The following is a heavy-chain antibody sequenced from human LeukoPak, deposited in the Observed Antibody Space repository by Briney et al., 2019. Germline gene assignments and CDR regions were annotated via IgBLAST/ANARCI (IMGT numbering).Heavy chain of an antibody. V-gene: IGHV3-74*01. CDR1: GLTFSNYW. Sequence: PGGSLRLSCAASGLTFSNYWMHWVRQAPGQGPVWVSRIKSDGSSTRFTDSVQGRFTISRDNGKNSLYLQMNSLRAEDTAVYYCARGGDSSNWYPGYFDYWGQGALVTVSS. J-gene: IGHJ4*02. CDR3: ARGGDSSNWYPGYFDY. CDR2: IKSDGSST. D-gene: IGHD6-13*01.